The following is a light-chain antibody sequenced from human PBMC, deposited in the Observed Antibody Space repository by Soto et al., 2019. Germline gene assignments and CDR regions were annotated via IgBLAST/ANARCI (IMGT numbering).Light chain of an antibody. CDR1: QSISDT. CDR3: QQYNSYPGT. Sequence: EIVMTQSPATLSVSPGGRATLSCRASQSISDTLAWYQQKPGQAPRLLIHGASTRATGFPARFSGSGSGTDFTLTISSLQPDDFATYYCQQYNSYPGTFGQGTKVDIK. J-gene: IGKJ1*01. CDR2: GAS. V-gene: IGKV3-15*01.